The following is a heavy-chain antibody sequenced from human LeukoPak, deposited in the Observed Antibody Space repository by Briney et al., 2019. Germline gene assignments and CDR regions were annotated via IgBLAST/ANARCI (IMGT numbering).Heavy chain of an antibody. CDR3: SRVMSDCGSVMCYKGYLDS. Sequence: PSETLSLTCSVSGAAMNSGDYYWTWIRQSPGMGLEWIAYIHYDGSTYYNPSLKSRLSVSLDTSRNQFSLNLNSVTAADTAVYFCSRVMSDCGSVMCYKGYLDSWGQGTLVTVPS. D-gene: IGHD2-21*01. V-gene: IGHV4-30-4*08. J-gene: IGHJ4*02. CDR2: IHYDGST. CDR1: GAAMNSGDYY.